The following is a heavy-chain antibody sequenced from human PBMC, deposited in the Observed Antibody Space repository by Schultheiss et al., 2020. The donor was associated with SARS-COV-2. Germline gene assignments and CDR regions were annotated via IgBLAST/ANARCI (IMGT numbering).Heavy chain of an antibody. CDR1: GGSFSGYY. J-gene: IGHJ4*02. V-gene: IGHV4-34*01. CDR2: IYYSGST. CDR3: AREVSGSYDY. Sequence: SETLSLTCAVYGGSFSGYYWSWIRQPPGKGLEWIGSIYYSGSTNYNPSLKSRVTMSVDTSKNQFSLKLSSVTAADTAVYYCAREVSGSYDYWGQGTLVTVSS. D-gene: IGHD1-26*01.